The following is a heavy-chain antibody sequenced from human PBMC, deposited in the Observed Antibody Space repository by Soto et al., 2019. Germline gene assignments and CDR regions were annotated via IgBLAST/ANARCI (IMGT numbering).Heavy chain of an antibody. Sequence: ASVKVSCKASGYTFTSYAIHWVRQAPGQRLEWMGWINAGTGYTKYSQKFQDRVTITRDTSASTAYMEMSSLGSKDTVFFYCALALIEANPSLAYWGKGTLVPVPS. D-gene: IGHD5-12*01. J-gene: IGHJ4*02. CDR1: GYTFTSYA. V-gene: IGHV1-3*01. CDR3: ALALIEANPSLAY. CDR2: INAGTGYT.